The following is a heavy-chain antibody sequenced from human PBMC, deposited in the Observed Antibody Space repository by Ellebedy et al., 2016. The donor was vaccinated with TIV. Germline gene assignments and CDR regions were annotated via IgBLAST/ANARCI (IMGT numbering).Heavy chain of an antibody. CDR2: ITGSGDST. CDR3: ARPLNGYVGGTFDP. Sequence: PGGSLRLSCTASGFTFGDYAMYWVRQAPGKGLEWVSGITGSGDSTYYSDSVKGRFTISRDNSKNMLYLPMTSLGAEDTAVYFCARPLNGYVGGTFDPWGHGTLVTVSS. CDR1: GFTFGDYA. J-gene: IGHJ5*02. V-gene: IGHV3-23*01. D-gene: IGHD3-10*02.